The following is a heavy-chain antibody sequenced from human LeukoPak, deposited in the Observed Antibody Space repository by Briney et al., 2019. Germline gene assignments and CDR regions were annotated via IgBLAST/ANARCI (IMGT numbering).Heavy chain of an antibody. CDR2: ISGSGTST. Sequence: GGSLRLSRAASGFTFSTYAMSWVRQAPGKGLEWVSGISGSGTSTFYADSVKGRFTISRDNSKNTLYLQMNSLRAEDTAVYYCAKGVSYFDYWGQGTLVTVSS. J-gene: IGHJ4*02. CDR1: GFTFSTYA. CDR3: AKGVSYFDY. V-gene: IGHV3-23*01.